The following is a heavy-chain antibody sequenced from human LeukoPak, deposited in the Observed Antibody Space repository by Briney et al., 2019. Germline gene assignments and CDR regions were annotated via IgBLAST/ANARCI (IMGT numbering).Heavy chain of an antibody. CDR3: ARISSDSISYYDH. D-gene: IGHD3-22*01. CDR2: ISGDGGST. CDR1: GFSFDDFA. J-gene: IGHJ4*02. Sequence: GGSLRLSCAASGFSFDDFAMHWVRQAPGKGLEWVSLISGDGGSTYYADSVRRRFTISRDNSKNSLYLQMNSLRTEDTAVYYCARISSDSISYYDHWGQGTLVTVSS. V-gene: IGHV3-43*02.